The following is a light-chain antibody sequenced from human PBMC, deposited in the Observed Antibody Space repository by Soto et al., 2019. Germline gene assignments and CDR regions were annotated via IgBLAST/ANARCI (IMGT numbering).Light chain of an antibody. CDR1: QSISSW. CDR2: DAS. V-gene: IGKV1-5*01. CDR3: QQYGSSPL. J-gene: IGKJ4*01. Sequence: DIQMTQSPSTLSASVVDRVTITCRASQSISSWLAWYQQKPGKAPKLLIYDASSLESGVPSRFSGSGSGTEFTLTISSLQPDDFAVYYCQQYGSSPLFGGGTKVDI.